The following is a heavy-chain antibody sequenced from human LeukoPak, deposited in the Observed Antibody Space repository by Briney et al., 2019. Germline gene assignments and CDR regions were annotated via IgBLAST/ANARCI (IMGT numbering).Heavy chain of an antibody. Sequence: GGSLRLSCAASGFTFSSYSMNWVRQAPGKGLEWVSSIRGDSTETRHADSLMGRFTISRDNAKKSLYLQMNSLRAEDTAVYYCARDHFGVVLDYWGREPWSPSPQ. CDR3: ARDHFGVVLDY. J-gene: IGHJ4*02. D-gene: IGHD3-3*01. CDR1: GFTFSSYS. CDR2: IRGDSTET. V-gene: IGHV3-21*01.